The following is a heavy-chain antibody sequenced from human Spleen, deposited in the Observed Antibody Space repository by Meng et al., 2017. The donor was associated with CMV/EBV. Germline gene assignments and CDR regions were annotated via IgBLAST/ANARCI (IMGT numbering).Heavy chain of an antibody. CDR1: GFTFSSYS. CDR2: ISSSYSTI. V-gene: IGHV3-48*04. J-gene: IGHJ6*02. D-gene: IGHD1-1*01. Sequence: GESLKISCAASGFTFSSYSMNWVRQAPGKGLEWVSYISSSYSTIYYTDSAKGRFTISRDNAKNSLYLQMNSLRAEDTAVYYCARALLEEDYYYGMDIWGQGTTVTVSS. CDR3: ARALLEEDYYYGMDI.